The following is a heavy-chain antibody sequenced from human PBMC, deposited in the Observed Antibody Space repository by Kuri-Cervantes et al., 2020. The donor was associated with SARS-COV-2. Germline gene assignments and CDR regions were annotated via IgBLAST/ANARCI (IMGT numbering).Heavy chain of an antibody. D-gene: IGHD6-13*01. V-gene: IGHV3-7*01. CDR1: GFSFSMYW. J-gene: IGHJ3*02. CDR2: IKKDGSEK. Sequence: GWSLRLSCAASGFSFSMYWMSWVRQAPGKGLEWVANIKKDGSEKYYVDSVKGRFTISRDNAKNSLYLQMNSLRAEDTAVYYCEWGAAGGWVYAFDIWGQGTMVTVSS. CDR3: EWGAAGGWVYAFDI.